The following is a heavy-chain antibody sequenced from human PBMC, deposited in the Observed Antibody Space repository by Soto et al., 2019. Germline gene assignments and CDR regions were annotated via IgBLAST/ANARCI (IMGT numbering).Heavy chain of an antibody. CDR3: AREKTGNDAFDV. CDR1: GDSLRSSSYY. CDR2: IYHSGGL. D-gene: IGHD1-1*01. Sequence: QVQLHESGPGLVKPSQTLSLICVVSGDSLRSSSYYWSWIRQYPGKGLEWIGYIYHSGGLYYKPSLRSRATISLDTSKSQFSLNLTSVTAADTAFYYCAREKTGNDAFDVWCPGTWVTVSS. J-gene: IGHJ3*01. V-gene: IGHV4-31*11.